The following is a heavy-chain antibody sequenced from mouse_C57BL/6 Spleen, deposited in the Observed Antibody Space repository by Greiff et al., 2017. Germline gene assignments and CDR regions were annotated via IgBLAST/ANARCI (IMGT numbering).Heavy chain of an antibody. V-gene: IGHV1-59*01. Sequence: VQLQQPGAELVRPGTSVKLSCKASGYTFTSYWMHWVKQRPGQGLEWIGVIDTSDSYTNYNQKFKGKATLTVDTASSPAYMQHRSLTSEDSEVYYGARSGPYYYGSSSYYFGYWGQGTTLTDSS. CDR3: ARSGPYYYGSSSYYFGY. CDR2: IDTSDSYT. J-gene: IGHJ2*01. D-gene: IGHD1-1*01. CDR1: GYTFTSYW.